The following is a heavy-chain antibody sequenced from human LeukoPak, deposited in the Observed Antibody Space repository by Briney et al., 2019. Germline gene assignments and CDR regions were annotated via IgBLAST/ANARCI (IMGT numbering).Heavy chain of an antibody. J-gene: IGHJ4*02. D-gene: IGHD6-13*01. Sequence: ASVKVSCKASGYTFTSYDINWVRQATGQGLEWMGWKNPNSGNTGYAQKFQGRVTLTRDTSISTAYMELSSLRSEDTAVYYCARGHLYPGIAAAGTGGIDYWGQGTLVTVSS. CDR3: ARGHLYPGIAAAGTGGIDY. V-gene: IGHV1-8*03. CDR1: GYTFTSYD. CDR2: KNPNSGNT.